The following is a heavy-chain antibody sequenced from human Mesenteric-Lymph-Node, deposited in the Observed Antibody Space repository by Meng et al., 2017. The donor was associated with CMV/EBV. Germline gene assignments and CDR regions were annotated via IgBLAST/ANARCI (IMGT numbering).Heavy chain of an antibody. CDR3: ARGVNYYYYGMDV. D-gene: IGHD2-21*01. CDR2: IYYSGST. V-gene: IGHV4-61*01. Sequence: SETLSLTCTVSGGSISSSSYYWSWIRQPPGKGLEWIGYIYYSGSTNYNPSLKSRVTISVDTSKNQFSLKLSSVTAADTAVYYCARGVNYYYYGMDVWGQGTTVTVSS. CDR1: GGSISSSSYY. J-gene: IGHJ6*02.